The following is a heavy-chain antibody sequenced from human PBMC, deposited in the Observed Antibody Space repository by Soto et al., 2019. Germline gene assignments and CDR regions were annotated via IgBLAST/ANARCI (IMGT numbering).Heavy chain of an antibody. CDR3: CYTMEKTTSRRYMDV. D-gene: IGHD4-17*01. Sequence: SETLSRTCAVYGGSFSGYYWIWILQPPGKGLEWIGEINHSGSTNYNPSLKSRVTISVDTSKNQFSLKLSSVTAADTAVYYCCYTMEKTTSRRYMDVWGKGTTVTVSS. V-gene: IGHV4-34*01. J-gene: IGHJ6*03. CDR1: GGSFSGYY. CDR2: INHSGST.